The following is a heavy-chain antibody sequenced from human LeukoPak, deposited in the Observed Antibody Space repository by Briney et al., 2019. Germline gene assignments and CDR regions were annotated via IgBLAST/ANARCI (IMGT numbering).Heavy chain of an antibody. J-gene: IGHJ3*02. CDR3: ASKVSVGGTTIAFDM. D-gene: IGHD1-26*01. CDR1: GFTVSSNY. Sequence: GGSLRLSCAASGFTVSSNYMSWVRQAPGKGLEWVSVIYSGGSTYYADSVKGRFTISRDNSKNTLYLQMNSLRAEDTAVYYCASKVSVGGTTIAFDMWGQGTMVTVSS. V-gene: IGHV3-66*01. CDR2: IYSGGST.